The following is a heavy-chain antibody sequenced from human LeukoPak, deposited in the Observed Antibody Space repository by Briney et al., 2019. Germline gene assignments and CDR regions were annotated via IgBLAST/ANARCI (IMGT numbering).Heavy chain of an antibody. J-gene: IGHJ4*02. CDR1: GYTFTGYY. V-gene: IGHV1-2*02. Sequence: ASVKVSCKASGYTFTGYYMHWVRQAPGQGLEWMGWINPNSGGTNYAQKFQGRVTMTRDTSVSTAYMEVSRLRSDDTAVYYCARVGLGYCSGGSCLNFDYWGQGTLVTVSS. D-gene: IGHD2-15*01. CDR2: INPNSGGT. CDR3: ARVGLGYCSGGSCLNFDY.